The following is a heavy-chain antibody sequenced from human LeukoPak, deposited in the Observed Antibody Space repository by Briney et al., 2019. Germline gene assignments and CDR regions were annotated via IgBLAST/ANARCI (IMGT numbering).Heavy chain of an antibody. CDR3: VIAAAAGFWRFDY. D-gene: IGHD6-13*01. Sequence: ASVKVSCKASGYTFTSYGISWVRQAPGQGREWMGWISAYNGNTNYAQKLQGRVTMTTDTSTSTAYMELRSLRSDDTAVYYCVIAAAAGFWRFDYWGQGTLVTVSS. V-gene: IGHV1-18*04. CDR2: ISAYNGNT. J-gene: IGHJ4*02. CDR1: GYTFTSYG.